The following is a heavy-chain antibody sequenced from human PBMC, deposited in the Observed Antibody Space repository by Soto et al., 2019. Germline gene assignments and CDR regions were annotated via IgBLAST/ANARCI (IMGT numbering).Heavy chain of an antibody. CDR3: ASTSKGHRWFDP. CDR1: GGSVSSGRYY. V-gene: IGHV4-61*01. CDR2: IYYSGGA. Sequence: SSTLSLTCTVSGGSVSSGRYYWSWIRQPPGKGLEWIGYIYYSGGANYNPSLKSRVTISVDTSKNQFSLKLSSVTAADTTVHHCASTSKGHRWFDPWGQGTLVTVSS. J-gene: IGHJ5*02.